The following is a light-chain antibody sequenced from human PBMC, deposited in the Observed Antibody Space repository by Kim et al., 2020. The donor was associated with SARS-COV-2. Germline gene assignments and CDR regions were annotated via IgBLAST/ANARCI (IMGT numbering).Light chain of an antibody. Sequence: AAVGDRVTITCRASQSISSYLNWYQQKPGKAPKLLIYAASSLQSGVPSRFSGSGSGTDFTLTISSLQPEDFATYYCQQSYSTLFTFGPGTKVDIK. CDR2: AAS. V-gene: IGKV1-39*01. CDR1: QSISSY. J-gene: IGKJ3*01. CDR3: QQSYSTLFT.